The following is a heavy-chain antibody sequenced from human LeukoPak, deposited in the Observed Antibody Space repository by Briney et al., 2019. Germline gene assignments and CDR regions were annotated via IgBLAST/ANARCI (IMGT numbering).Heavy chain of an antibody. V-gene: IGHV1-46*01. CDR2: INPIVGIT. D-gene: IGHD5-24*01. CDR1: GYTFTSYY. Sequence: ASVKASGKASGYTFTSYYMHWVRQAPGQGLEWRGIINPIVGITSYAQKFQRRVTMTRDVSTSTVYMELSSLRSEDTAVYYCARGRRDGYFRGEFDYWGQGTLVTVSS. J-gene: IGHJ4*02. CDR3: ARGRRDGYFRGEFDY.